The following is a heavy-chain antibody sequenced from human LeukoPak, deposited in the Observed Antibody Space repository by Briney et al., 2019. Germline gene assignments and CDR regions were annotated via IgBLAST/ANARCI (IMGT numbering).Heavy chain of an antibody. V-gene: IGHV3-53*01. D-gene: IGHD3-22*01. CDR2: IYSGGTT. J-gene: IGHJ4*02. Sequence: GGSLRLSCTVSGFTVISNSMSWVRQAPGKGLEWVSFIYSGGTTLYSDSVKGRFTISRDNSKNTLYLQMYSLRAEDTAVYYCARDQGYYDSSGYYPYYFDYWGQGTLVTVSS. CDR1: GFTVISNS. CDR3: ARDQGYYDSSGYYPYYFDY.